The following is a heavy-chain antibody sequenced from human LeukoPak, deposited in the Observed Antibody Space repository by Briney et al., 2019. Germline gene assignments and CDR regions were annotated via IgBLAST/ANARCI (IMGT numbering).Heavy chain of an antibody. CDR1: GFTFSNYA. V-gene: IGHV3-30-3*02. D-gene: IGHD5-12*01. J-gene: IGHJ4*02. CDR2: ISYDGSNK. Sequence: GRSLRLSCAASGFTFSNYAIHWVRQAPGKGLEWVAVISYDGSNKYYADSVKGRFTISRDNSKNTLYLQMNSLRAEDTAVYYCAKDPYRASSGLVDYWGQGTLVTVSS. CDR3: AKDPYRASSGLVDY.